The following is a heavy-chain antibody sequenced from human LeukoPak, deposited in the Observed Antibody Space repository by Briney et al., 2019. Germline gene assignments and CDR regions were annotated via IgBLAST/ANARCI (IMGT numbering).Heavy chain of an antibody. CDR1: GGTFSSYA. V-gene: IGHV1-69*05. CDR2: IIPIFGTA. Sequence: SVKVSCKASGGTFSSYAISWVRQAPGQGLEWMGGIIPIFGTANYAQKFQGRVTITTDESTSTAYMELSSLRSEDTAVYYCARALQGYDFWSGYRNYYYYMDVWGEGTTVTVSS. D-gene: IGHD3-3*01. J-gene: IGHJ6*03. CDR3: ARALQGYDFWSGYRNYYYYMDV.